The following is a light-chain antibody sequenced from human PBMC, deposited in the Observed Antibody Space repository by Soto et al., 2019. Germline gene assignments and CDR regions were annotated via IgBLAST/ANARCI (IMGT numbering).Light chain of an antibody. J-gene: IGLJ1*01. CDR1: SSDVGNGYDS. CDR3: SSYTTDISPYV. Sequence: QSVLTQVVSVSGSPGQSITISCTGTSSDVGNGYDSVSWYQHHPGKAPKLIIYEVVNRPSGVSNRFSGSKSGNTASLTISGLQAEDEADYYCSSYTTDISPYVFGTGTKVTVL. CDR2: EVV. V-gene: IGLV2-14*01.